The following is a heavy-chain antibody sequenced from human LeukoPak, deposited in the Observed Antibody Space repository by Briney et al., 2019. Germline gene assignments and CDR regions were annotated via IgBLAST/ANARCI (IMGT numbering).Heavy chain of an antibody. CDR3: ARDSVTGDRSFDY. Sequence: ASVKVSCKASGYTFTNYAMNWVRQAPGQGLEWMGWINANTGNPTYAQGFTGRFVFSLDTSVSTAYLQISSLKAEDTAVYYCARDSVTGDRSFDYWGQGTLVTVSS. D-gene: IGHD7-27*01. V-gene: IGHV7-4-1*02. J-gene: IGHJ4*02. CDR2: INANTGNP. CDR1: GYTFTNYA.